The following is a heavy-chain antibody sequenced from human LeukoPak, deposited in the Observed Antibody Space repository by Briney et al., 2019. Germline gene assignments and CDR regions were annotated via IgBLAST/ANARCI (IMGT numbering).Heavy chain of an antibody. D-gene: IGHD2-21*01. CDR3: AKDRSSDSKTQDY. J-gene: IGHJ4*02. CDR2: VTGGGEKT. Sequence: GGSLRLSCAASGFTFSSFGMSWVRQAPGKGLEWVSVVTGGGEKTYYADFVKGRFTIARDNSKSTLYLQMNSLRAEDASVYYCAKDRSSDSKTQDYWVQGTLVTVSS. CDR1: GFTFSSFG. V-gene: IGHV3-23*01.